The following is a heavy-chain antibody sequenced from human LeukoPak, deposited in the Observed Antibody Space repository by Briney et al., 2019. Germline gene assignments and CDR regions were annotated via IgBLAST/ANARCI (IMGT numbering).Heavy chain of an antibody. V-gene: IGHV1-2*02. CDR1: GYTFTGYY. CDR3: ARGMGVTREYYYYYMDV. D-gene: IGHD1-26*01. Sequence: ASVKVSCKASGYTFTGYYMHWVRQAPGQGLEWMGWINPNSGGTNYAQKFQGRVTMTRDTSISAAYMELSRLRSDDTAVYYCARGMGVTREYYYYYMDVWGKGTTVTVSS. CDR2: INPNSGGT. J-gene: IGHJ6*03.